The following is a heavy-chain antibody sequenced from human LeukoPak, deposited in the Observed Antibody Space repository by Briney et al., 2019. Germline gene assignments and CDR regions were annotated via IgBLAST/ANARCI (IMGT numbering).Heavy chain of an antibody. Sequence: GGSLRLSCAASGFTFSSYSMNWVRQAPGKGLEWVSSISSSSSYIYYADSVKGRFTISRDNAKNSLYLQMNSLRAEDTAVHYCARDPLYGDYGGGFDYWGQGTLVTVSS. CDR3: ARDPLYGDYGGGFDY. D-gene: IGHD4-17*01. CDR2: ISSSSSYI. V-gene: IGHV3-21*01. CDR1: GFTFSSYS. J-gene: IGHJ4*02.